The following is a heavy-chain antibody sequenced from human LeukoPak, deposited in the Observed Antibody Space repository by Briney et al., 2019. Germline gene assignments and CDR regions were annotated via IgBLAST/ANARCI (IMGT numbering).Heavy chain of an antibody. CDR3: ARSREYCGGDCPNWFDP. CDR1: GASISSYY. Sequence: SETLSLTCTVSGASISSYYWSWIRQPPGKGLEGIGYIYYSWSTNYNPSLNYNPSLKSRVTVSVDTSKNQLSLKLSSVTAADTALYYCARSREYCGGDCPNWFDPWGQGTLVTVSS. D-gene: IGHD2-21*02. CDR2: IYYSWSTNYNPSL. V-gene: IGHV4-59*01. J-gene: IGHJ5*02.